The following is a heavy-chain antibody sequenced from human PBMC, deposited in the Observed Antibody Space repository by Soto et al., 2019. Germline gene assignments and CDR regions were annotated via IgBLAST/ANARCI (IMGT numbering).Heavy chain of an antibody. D-gene: IGHD2-2*01. V-gene: IGHV3-33*01. CDR2: IWFDGSNK. J-gene: IGHJ3*02. CDR1: GSIFTGYG. Sequence: GGSLRLSCAASGSIFTGYGMHWVRQAPGKGLGWVAVIWFDGSNKYYANSVKGRFTISRDNSKNTLYLQMGSLRAEDMAVYYCARYCSSTSCYDEASLPGYAFDIWGQGTMVTVSS. CDR3: ARYCSSTSCYDEASLPGYAFDI.